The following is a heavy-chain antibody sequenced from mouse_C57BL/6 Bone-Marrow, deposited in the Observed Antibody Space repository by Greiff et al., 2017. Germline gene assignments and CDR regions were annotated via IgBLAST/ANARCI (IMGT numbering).Heavy chain of an antibody. CDR2: IDPENGDT. CDR1: CFNNKNDY. D-gene: IGHD2-5*01. CDR3: TVYYSNSHFDY. V-gene: IGHV14-4*01. Sequence: LPPSGGGLFGAGGPVKVFFPASCFNNKNDYMHWVGQRPEQGLEWIGWIDPENGDTEYASKFQGKATITADTSSNTAYLQLSSLTSEDTAVYYCTVYYSNSHFDYWGQGTTLTVSS. J-gene: IGHJ2*01.